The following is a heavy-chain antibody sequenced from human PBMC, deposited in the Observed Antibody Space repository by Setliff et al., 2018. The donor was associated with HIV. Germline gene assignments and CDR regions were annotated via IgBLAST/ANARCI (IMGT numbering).Heavy chain of an antibody. D-gene: IGHD2-15*01. V-gene: IGHV4-39*07. CDR2: IYHTGST. J-gene: IGHJ4*02. Sequence: PSETLSLTCTVSGGSITSGNYFWTWIRQPPGKGLEWIGSIYHTGSTYYNPSLKSRVTISVDTSKNQFSLKLSSVTVADTAVYYCASEDCGGGSCRPDNWGQGTLVTVSS. CDR1: GGSITSGNYF. CDR3: ASEDCGGGSCRPDN.